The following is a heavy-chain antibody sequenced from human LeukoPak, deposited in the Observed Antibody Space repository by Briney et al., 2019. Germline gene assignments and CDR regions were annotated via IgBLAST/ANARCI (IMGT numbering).Heavy chain of an antibody. CDR3: ARTFYYESSDYYYYAFDI. Sequence: SETLSLTCTVSGGSISSYYWTWIRQPPGKGLEWIGYAYYTGSTNYNPSLKSRVTISVDTSKNQFSLKLSSVTAADTAVYYCARTFYYESSDYYYYAFDIWGQGTMVTISS. CDR1: GGSISSYY. D-gene: IGHD3-22*01. J-gene: IGHJ3*02. V-gene: IGHV4-59*01. CDR2: AYYTGST.